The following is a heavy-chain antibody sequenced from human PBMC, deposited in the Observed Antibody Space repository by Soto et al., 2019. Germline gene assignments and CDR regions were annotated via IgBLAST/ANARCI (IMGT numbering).Heavy chain of an antibody. J-gene: IGHJ6*02. CDR3: ASFIAARPRIYYYYGMDV. Sequence: PSETLSLICTVSGGSISSGDYYWSWIRQPPGKGLEWIGYIYYSGSTYYNPSLKSRVTISVDTSKNQFSLKLSSVTAADTAVYYCASFIAARPRIYYYYGMDVWGQGTTVTVSS. CDR2: IYYSGST. CDR1: GGSISSGDYY. D-gene: IGHD6-6*01. V-gene: IGHV4-30-4*01.